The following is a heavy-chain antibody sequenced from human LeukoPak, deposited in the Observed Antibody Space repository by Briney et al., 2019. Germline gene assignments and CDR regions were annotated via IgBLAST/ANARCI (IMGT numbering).Heavy chain of an antibody. Sequence: GGSLRLSCAASGFTFSNYNMNWVRQAPGKGLEWVSSITSSSSYIYYADSVKGRFTISRDNAKNSLYLQMNSLRTEDTAVYYCVKGWCSSTSCTSHFDFWGQGTLVTVSS. CDR1: GFTFSNYN. D-gene: IGHD2-2*01. J-gene: IGHJ4*02. CDR2: ITSSSSYI. CDR3: VKGWCSSTSCTSHFDF. V-gene: IGHV3-21*01.